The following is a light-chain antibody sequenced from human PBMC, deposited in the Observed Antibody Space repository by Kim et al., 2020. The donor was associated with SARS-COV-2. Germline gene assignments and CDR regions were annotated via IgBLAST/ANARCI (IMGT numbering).Light chain of an antibody. Sequence: SSELTQDPAVSVALGQTVRITCQGDSLRTYYASWYQQKPGQAPVPVIYGKNNRPSGIPDRFSGSSSANTASLTITGAQAEDEADYYCNSRDSSGNHLVFG. V-gene: IGLV3-19*01. CDR2: GKN. J-gene: IGLJ3*02. CDR1: SLRTYY. CDR3: NSRDSSGNHLV.